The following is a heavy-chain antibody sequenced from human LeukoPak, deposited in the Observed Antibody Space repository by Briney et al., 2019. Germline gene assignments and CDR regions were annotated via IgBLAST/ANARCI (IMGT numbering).Heavy chain of an antibody. CDR1: GFTFRSYG. V-gene: IGHV3-30*03. CDR3: ARDLNLGTSDSY. Sequence: GGSLRLSCTASGFTFRSYGIHWVRQAPGKGLEWVAMISFDGTNKHYADSVKGRFTISRDNSKDTLSLEMNNLRPEDTAVYYCARDLNLGTSDSYWGQGTLVTVSS. CDR2: ISFDGTNK. J-gene: IGHJ4*02.